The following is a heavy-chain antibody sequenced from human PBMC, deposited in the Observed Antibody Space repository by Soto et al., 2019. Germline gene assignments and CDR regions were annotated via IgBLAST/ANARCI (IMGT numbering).Heavy chain of an antibody. CDR1: GYTFTSYA. J-gene: IGHJ4*02. Sequence: GPVKVSCKASGYTFTSYAMHWVRQAPGQRLEWMGWINAGNGNTKYSQKFQGRVTITRDTSASTAYMELSSLRSEDTAVYYCAKKSSSGWSFFDYWGQGTLVTVSS. CDR2: INAGNGNT. D-gene: IGHD6-19*01. CDR3: AKKSSSGWSFFDY. V-gene: IGHV1-3*01.